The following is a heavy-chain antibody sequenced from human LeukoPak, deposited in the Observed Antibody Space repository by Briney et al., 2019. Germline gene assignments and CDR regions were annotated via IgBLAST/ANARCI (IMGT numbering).Heavy chain of an antibody. CDR1: GYTFTSYD. D-gene: IGHD2-15*01. Sequence: RASVKVSCKASGYTFTSYDINWVRQATGQGLEWMGWMNPNSGNIGYAQKFQGRVTMTRNTSISTAYMELSSLRSEDTAVYYCARTTLEGYCSGGSCYSYYGMDVWGQGTTVTVS. CDR2: MNPNSGNI. CDR3: ARTTLEGYCSGGSCYSYYGMDV. J-gene: IGHJ6*02. V-gene: IGHV1-8*01.